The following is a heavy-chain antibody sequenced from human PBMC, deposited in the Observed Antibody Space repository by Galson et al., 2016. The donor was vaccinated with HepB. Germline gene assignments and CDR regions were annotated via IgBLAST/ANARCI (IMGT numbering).Heavy chain of an antibody. D-gene: IGHD3-10*01. V-gene: IGHV3-23*01. J-gene: IGHJ5*02. CDR1: GFPFNIYA. Sequence: SLRLSCAASGFPFNIYAMSWVRQAPGKGLEWVSAISGSGGATYYADSVRGRFTISRDNPRTTLYLQMDSLRADDTAIYYCARDTYGSLDPWGQGALVTVSS. CDR3: ARDTYGSLDP. CDR2: ISGSGGAT.